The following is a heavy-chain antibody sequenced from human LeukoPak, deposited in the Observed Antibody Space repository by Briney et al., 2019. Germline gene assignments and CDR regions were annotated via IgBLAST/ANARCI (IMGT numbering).Heavy chain of an antibody. CDR2: INPNSGGT. Sequence: ASVKVSCKASGYTFTGYYMHWVRQAPGQGLEWMGWINPNSGGTNYAQMFQGRVTMTRDTSISTAYMELSRLRSDDTAVYYCARSWRFCSGDSCYPIDYWGQGTLVTVSS. D-gene: IGHD2-15*01. V-gene: IGHV1-2*02. CDR3: ARSWRFCSGDSCYPIDY. CDR1: GYTFTGYY. J-gene: IGHJ4*02.